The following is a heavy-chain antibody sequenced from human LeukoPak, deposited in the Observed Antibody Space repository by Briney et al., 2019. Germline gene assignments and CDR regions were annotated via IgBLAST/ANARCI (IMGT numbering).Heavy chain of an antibody. Sequence: PSETLSPTCTVSGGSISSHYWSWIRQPPGKGLEWIGYIYYSGSTNYNLSLKSRVTISVDTSKNQFSLKLSSVTAADTAVYYCARDLTGYFDYWGQGTLVTVSS. J-gene: IGHJ4*02. CDR1: GGSISSHY. CDR2: IYYSGST. D-gene: IGHD4/OR15-4a*01. V-gene: IGHV4-59*11. CDR3: ARDLTGYFDY.